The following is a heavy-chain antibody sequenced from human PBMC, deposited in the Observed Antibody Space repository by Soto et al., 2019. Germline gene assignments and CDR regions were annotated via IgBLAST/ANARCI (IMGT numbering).Heavy chain of an antibody. CDR1: GFTFSDYY. CDR2: ISSSSSYT. Sequence: QVQLVESGGGFVKPGGSLRLSCAASGFTFSDYYMSWIRQAPGKGLEWVSYISSSSSYTNYADSVKVRFTISRDNAKNSLYLQMNSLRAEDTAVYYCARFDPFIEYSSSSGFDYWGQGTLVTVSS. J-gene: IGHJ4*02. CDR3: ARFDPFIEYSSSSGFDY. V-gene: IGHV3-11*06. D-gene: IGHD6-6*01.